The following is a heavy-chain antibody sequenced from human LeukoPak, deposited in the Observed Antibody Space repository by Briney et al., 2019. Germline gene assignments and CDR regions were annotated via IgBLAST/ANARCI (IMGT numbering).Heavy chain of an antibody. D-gene: IGHD6-13*01. CDR1: GCSISSYY. J-gene: IGHJ6*04. Sequence: PSETLSLTCTVSGCSISSYYWSWIRQPPGKGLEWIGYIYYSGSTNYNPSLKSRVTISVDTSKNQFSLKLSSVTAADTAVYYCARDRSRGSSWYPDSYYYYGMDVWGKGTTVTVSS. CDR3: ARDRSRGSSWYPDSYYYYGMDV. CDR2: IYYSGST. V-gene: IGHV4-59*01.